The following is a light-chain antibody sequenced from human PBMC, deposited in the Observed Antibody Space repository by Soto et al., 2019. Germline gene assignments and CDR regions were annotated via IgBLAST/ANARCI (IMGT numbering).Light chain of an antibody. CDR1: QSISSY. CDR2: AAS. Sequence: DIQMTQSPSSLSVSVGDRVTITCRASQSISSYLNWYQQKPGKAPKLLIYAASSLQSGVPSRFSGSGSGTDFTLTISSLQPEDFATYYCQQSYSTPDTFGQGTKVDIK. V-gene: IGKV1-39*01. CDR3: QQSYSTPDT. J-gene: IGKJ1*01.